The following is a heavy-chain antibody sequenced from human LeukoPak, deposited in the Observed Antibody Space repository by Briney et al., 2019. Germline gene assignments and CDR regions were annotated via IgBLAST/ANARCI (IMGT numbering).Heavy chain of an antibody. V-gene: IGHV3-21*01. CDR3: ARDGEYSSSSLDY. J-gene: IGHJ4*02. CDR2: ISSSSTYI. CDR1: GFTFSSYS. Sequence: PGGSLRLSCAASGFTFSSYSMNWVRQAPGKGLEWVSFISSSSTYIYYADSVKGRFTISRDNAKNSLYLQMNSLRAEDTAVYYCARDGEYSSSSLDYWGQGTLVTVSS. D-gene: IGHD6-6*01.